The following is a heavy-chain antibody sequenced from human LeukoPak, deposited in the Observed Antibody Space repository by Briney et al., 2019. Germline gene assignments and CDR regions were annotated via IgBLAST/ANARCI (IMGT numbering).Heavy chain of an antibody. J-gene: IGHJ6*02. V-gene: IGHV3-33*08. Sequence: GGSLRLSCAASGFTFRSYGMHWVRQAPGKGLEWAAVIWYDGSSKYYADSVKGRFTISRDNSKNTLYLQMNSLRAEDTAVYYCARHHGANYYYYDMDVWGQGTTVTVSS. CDR3: ARHHGANYYYYDMDV. CDR1: GFTFRSYG. CDR2: IWYDGSSK. D-gene: IGHD4-17*01.